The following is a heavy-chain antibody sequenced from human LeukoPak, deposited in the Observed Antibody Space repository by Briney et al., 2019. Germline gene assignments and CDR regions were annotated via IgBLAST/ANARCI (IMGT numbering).Heavy chain of an antibody. Sequence: GGSLRLSCAASGFTFSSYAMHWVRQAPGKGLEWVAVISYDGSNKYYADSVKGRFTISRDNSKNTLYLQMNSLRAEDTAVYYCAGGDSSGYYSAYWGQGTLVTISS. CDR1: GFTFSSYA. D-gene: IGHD3-22*01. CDR2: ISYDGSNK. V-gene: IGHV3-30-3*01. J-gene: IGHJ4*02. CDR3: AGGDSSGYYSAY.